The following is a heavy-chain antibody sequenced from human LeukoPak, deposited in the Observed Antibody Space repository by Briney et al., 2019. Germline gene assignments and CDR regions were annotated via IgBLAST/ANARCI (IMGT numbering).Heavy chain of an antibody. CDR1: GFTFDDYT. V-gene: IGHV3-43*01. CDR3: AKDRNHPSSSWYCVDY. J-gene: IGHJ4*02. Sequence: PGGSLRLSCAASGFTFDDYTMHWVRQAPGKGLEWVSLISWDGGSTYYADSVKGRFTISRDNSENSLYLQMNSLRTEDTALYYCAKDRNHPSSSWYCVDYWGQGTLVTVSS. D-gene: IGHD6-13*01. CDR2: ISWDGGST.